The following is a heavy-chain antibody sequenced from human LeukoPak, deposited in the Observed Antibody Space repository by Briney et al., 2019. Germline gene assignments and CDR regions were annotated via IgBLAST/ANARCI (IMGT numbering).Heavy chain of an antibody. V-gene: IGHV4-59*12. D-gene: IGHD3-9*01. J-gene: IGHJ4*02. CDR3: ARPSGDILTGYYGL. CDR2: IFYSGGT. Sequence: SETLSLTCTVSGGSIRGFFWSWIRQPPGKGLEWIGYIFYSGGTYYNPSLMSRVTISVDTSKNQFSLKLRSVTAADTAVYYCARPSGDILTGYYGLWGQGTLVTVSS. CDR1: GGSIRGFF.